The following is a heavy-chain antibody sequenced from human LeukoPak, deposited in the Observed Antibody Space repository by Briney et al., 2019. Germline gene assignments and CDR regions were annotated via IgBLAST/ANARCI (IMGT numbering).Heavy chain of an antibody. J-gene: IGHJ5*02. CDR3: AREVVTTNRNWFDP. CDR1: GGPFSSYA. D-gene: IGHD4-11*01. V-gene: IGHV1-69*04. Sequence: GASVKVSCKASGGPFSSYAISWVRQAPGQGLEWMGRIIPIFGIANYAQKFQGRVTITADKSTSTAYMELSSLRSEDTAVYYCAREVVTTNRNWFDPWGQGTLVTVSS. CDR2: IIPIFGIA.